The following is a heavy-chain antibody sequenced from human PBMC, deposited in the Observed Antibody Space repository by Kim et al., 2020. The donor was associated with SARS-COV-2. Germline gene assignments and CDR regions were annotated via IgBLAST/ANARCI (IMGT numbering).Heavy chain of an antibody. CDR2: INHSGST. CDR3: ARGLNGTAAAGGFDY. J-gene: IGHJ4*02. V-gene: IGHV4-34*01. CDR1: GGSFSGYY. Sequence: SETLSLTCAVYGGSFSGYYWSWIRQPPGKGLEWIGEINHSGSTNYNPSLKSRVTISVDTSKNQFSLKLSSVTAADTAVYYCARGLNGTAAAGGFDYWGQGTLVTVSS. D-gene: IGHD6-13*01.